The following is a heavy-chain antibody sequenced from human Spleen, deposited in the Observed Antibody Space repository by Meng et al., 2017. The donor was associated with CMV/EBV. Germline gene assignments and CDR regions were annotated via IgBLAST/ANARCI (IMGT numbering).Heavy chain of an antibody. CDR1: GGSFSGYY. Sequence: GSLRLSCGVYGGSFSGYYWSWVRQPPGKGLEWIGGINHSGSTNSNPSLKSRVTISVDKSKNQFSLRLRSVTAADTAVYYCARGGMYASSWFDSWGQGTLVTVSS. CDR3: ARGGMYASSWFDS. D-gene: IGHD2-8*01. J-gene: IGHJ5*01. CDR2: INHSGST. V-gene: IGHV4-34*01.